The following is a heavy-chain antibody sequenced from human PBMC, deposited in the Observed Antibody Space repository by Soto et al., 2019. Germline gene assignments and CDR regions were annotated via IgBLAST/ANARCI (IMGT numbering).Heavy chain of an antibody. CDR2: INVGNGNT. Sequence: ASVNVSCKSSGYTFTDYPIHWVRQAPGQGLEWMGWINVGNGNTGYSRKFQGRVTNARDMSASTAYIEVTSLASEDTAIYYCAREGAHYTPLDHWGQGTLVTVSS. CDR3: AREGAHYTPLDH. D-gene: IGHD2-15*01. CDR1: GYTFTDYP. V-gene: IGHV1-3*01. J-gene: IGHJ4*02.